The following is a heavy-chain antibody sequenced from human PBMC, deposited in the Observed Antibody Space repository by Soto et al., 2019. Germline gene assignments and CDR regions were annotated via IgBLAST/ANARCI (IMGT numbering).Heavy chain of an antibody. Sequence: QVQLQESGPGLVKPSGTLSLTCDVSGDDINGNTYSWGWIRQPPGRGLEWIGNTYSSGGAYYDPSFKSRASISVDTSKSQVFLKLTSVTAADTAIYYCARTRGSAVYFYFYGLDVWGHGTTVTVSS. V-gene: IGHV4-39*07. J-gene: IGHJ6*02. CDR2: TYSSGGA. CDR3: ARTRGSAVYFYFYGLDV. D-gene: IGHD3-10*01. CDR1: GDDINGNTYS.